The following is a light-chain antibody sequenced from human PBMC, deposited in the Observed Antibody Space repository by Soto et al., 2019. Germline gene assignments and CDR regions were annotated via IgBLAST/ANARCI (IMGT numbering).Light chain of an antibody. CDR2: AAS. J-gene: IGKJ2*01. Sequence: EIVMTQSPATLSVSPGERATLSCRASQSVSSNLAWYQQKPGQAPRLLIYAASTRATGIPARFSGSGSGTEFTLTISSLQSEDFAVYYCQQYNIWPPDTFGQGTKLEIK. CDR3: QQYNIWPPDT. CDR1: QSVSSN. V-gene: IGKV3-15*01.